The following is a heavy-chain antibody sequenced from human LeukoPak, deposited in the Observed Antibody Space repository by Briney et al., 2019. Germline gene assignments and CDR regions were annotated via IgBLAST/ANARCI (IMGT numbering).Heavy chain of an antibody. CDR1: GGSFSAYY. V-gene: IGHV4-59*01. J-gene: IGHJ4*02. CDR2: IYYSGST. D-gene: IGHD3-10*01. Sequence: SETLSLTCAVYGGSFSAYYWSWIRQPPGKGLEWIGCIYYSGSTNYNPSLKSRVTISVDTSKNQFSLKLSSVTAADTAVYYCARAVGGDGSGSLWGPGTLVTVSS. CDR3: ARAVGGDGSGSL.